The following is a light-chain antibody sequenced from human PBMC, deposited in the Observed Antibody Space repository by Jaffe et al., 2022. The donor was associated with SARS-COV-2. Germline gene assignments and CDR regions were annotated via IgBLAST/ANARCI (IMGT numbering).Light chain of an antibody. CDR2: EVN. CDR3: SSYVAGDKWV. Sequence: QSALTQPPSASGSPGQSVTIFCSGTNSVIGTNKFVSWYQHHPGKGPKLLIYEVNKRPSGVTDRFSGSKSGNRASLTVSGLQAEDEADYYCSSYVAGDKWVFGGGTKVTVL. V-gene: IGLV2-8*01. CDR1: NSVIGTNKF. J-gene: IGLJ3*02.